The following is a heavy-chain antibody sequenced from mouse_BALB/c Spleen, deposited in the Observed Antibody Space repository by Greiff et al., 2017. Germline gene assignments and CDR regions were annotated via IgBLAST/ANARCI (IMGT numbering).Heavy chain of an antibody. D-gene: IGHD6-5*01. Sequence: VQLQQSGAELVRPGSSVKISCKASGYSFSSYWMNWVKQRPGQGLEWIGQIYPGDGDTNYNGKFKGKATLTADKSSSTAYMQLSSLTSEDSAVYFCARSPYDYDAMDYWGQGTSVTVSS. V-gene: IGHV1-80*01. J-gene: IGHJ4*01. CDR2: IYPGDGDT. CDR3: ARSPYDYDAMDY. CDR1: GYSFSSYW.